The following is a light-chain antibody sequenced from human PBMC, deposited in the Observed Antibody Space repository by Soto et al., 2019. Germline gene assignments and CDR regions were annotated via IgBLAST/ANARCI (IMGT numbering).Light chain of an antibody. V-gene: IGLV2-8*01. Sequence: QSALTQPPSASGSPGPSVTISCTGTKSDIGVYDFVSWYQHHPGKAPRLIIYEVVQRPSGVPDRFSGSKSGNTASLTVSGLQAADEADYFCKSYAGSNTDVFGSGTKLTVL. CDR1: KSDIGVYDF. J-gene: IGLJ1*01. CDR3: KSYAGSNTDV. CDR2: EVV.